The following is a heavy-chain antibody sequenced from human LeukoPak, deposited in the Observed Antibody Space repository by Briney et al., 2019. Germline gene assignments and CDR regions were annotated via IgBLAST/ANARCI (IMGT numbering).Heavy chain of an antibody. D-gene: IGHD1-26*01. Sequence: PSGTLSLTCAVSGGSISSEDWWTWVRQPPGKGLEWIGEIYHSGSTNYNPSLRSRVTISVDTSKNQFSLKLSSVTAADTAVYYCARHGKGGATDAFDIWGQGTMVTVSS. CDR2: IYHSGST. CDR1: GGSISSEDW. CDR3: ARHGKGGATDAFDI. J-gene: IGHJ3*02. V-gene: IGHV4-4*02.